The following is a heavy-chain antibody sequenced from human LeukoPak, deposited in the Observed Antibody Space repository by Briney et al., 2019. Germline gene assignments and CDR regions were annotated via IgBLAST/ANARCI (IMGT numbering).Heavy chain of an antibody. CDR2: ISSSSSYI. Sequence: GGSLRLSCAASGFPFSSYSMNWVRQAPGKGLEWVSSISSSSSYIYYADSVKGRFPISRDNAKNSLYLQMNSLRAEDTAVYYCARGDYDYVWGSYRYDYWGQGTLVTVSS. CDR3: ARGDYDYVWGSYRYDY. CDR1: GFPFSSYS. J-gene: IGHJ4*02. D-gene: IGHD3-16*02. V-gene: IGHV3-21*01.